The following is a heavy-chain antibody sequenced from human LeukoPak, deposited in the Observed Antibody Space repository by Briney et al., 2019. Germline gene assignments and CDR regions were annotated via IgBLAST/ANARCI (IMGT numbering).Heavy chain of an antibody. CDR2: IYYSGST. CDR1: GGSISSHY. Sequence: PSETLSLTCTVSGGSISSHYWSWIRQPPGKGLEWIGYIYYSGSTNYNPSLKSRVTISVDTSKNQFSLKLSSVTAADTAVYYCARENEQHVPDYWGQGTLVTVSP. V-gene: IGHV4-59*11. CDR3: ARENEQHVPDY. J-gene: IGHJ4*02. D-gene: IGHD6-6*01.